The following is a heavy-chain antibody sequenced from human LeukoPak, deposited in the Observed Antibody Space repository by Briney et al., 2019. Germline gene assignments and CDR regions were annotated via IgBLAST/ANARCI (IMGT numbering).Heavy chain of an antibody. CDR2: ISAYNGNT. V-gene: IGHV1-18*01. Sequence: GASVKVSCKASGYTFTSYGISWVRQAPGQGLEWMGWISAYNGNTNYAQKLQGRVTMTTDTSTSTAYMELRSLRSDDTAVYYCARDQRFLEWLLRGGSFDYWGQGTLVTVSS. CDR1: GYTFTSYG. J-gene: IGHJ4*02. CDR3: ARDQRFLEWLLRGGSFDY. D-gene: IGHD3-3*01.